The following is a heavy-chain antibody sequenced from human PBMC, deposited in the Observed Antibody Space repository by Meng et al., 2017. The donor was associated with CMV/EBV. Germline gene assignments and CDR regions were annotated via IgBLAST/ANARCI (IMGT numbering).Heavy chain of an antibody. CDR1: GFTFSSYA. J-gene: IGHJ6*02. CDR2: ISYDGSNK. D-gene: IGHD3-3*01. Sequence: GESLKISCAASGFTFSSYAMHWVRQAPGKGLEWVAVISYDGSNKYYADSVKGRFTISRDNSKNTLYLQMNSLRAEDTAVYYCASAAYYDFWSGYYLGRRINYGMDVWGQGTTVTVSS. V-gene: IGHV3-30-3*01. CDR3: ASAAYYDFWSGYYLGRRINYGMDV.